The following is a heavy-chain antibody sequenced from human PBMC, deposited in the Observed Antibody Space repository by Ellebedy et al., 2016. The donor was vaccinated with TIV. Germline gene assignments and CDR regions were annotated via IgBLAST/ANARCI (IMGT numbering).Heavy chain of an antibody. CDR2: ISHDGSKT. J-gene: IGHJ4*02. V-gene: IGHV3-30*18. D-gene: IGHD4-23*01. CDR3: AKERHPRHPRWMGPTYFGY. CDR1: AFTFSAYG. Sequence: PGGSLRLSCTASAFTFSAYGMHWVRQAPGKGLEWVAVISHDGSKTYYADSVQGRFTISRDNSNNTLYLQMTSLRTEDTAVYYCAKERHPRHPRWMGPTYFGYWGQGTLVAVSS.